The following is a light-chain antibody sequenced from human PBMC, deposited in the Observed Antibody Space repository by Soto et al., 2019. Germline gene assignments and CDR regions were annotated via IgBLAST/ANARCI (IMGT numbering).Light chain of an antibody. CDR2: GAS. Sequence: DTVLTQSPGTLSLSPGARAPLSCRVRQTISSTYLAWYQQKPGQAPRLLIYGASSRATGIPDRFSGGGSGTDFTLTISRLEPEDFAVYYCQQYGSSGTFGQGTKVDI. J-gene: IGKJ1*01. V-gene: IGKV3-20*01. CDR1: QTISSTY. CDR3: QQYGSSGT.